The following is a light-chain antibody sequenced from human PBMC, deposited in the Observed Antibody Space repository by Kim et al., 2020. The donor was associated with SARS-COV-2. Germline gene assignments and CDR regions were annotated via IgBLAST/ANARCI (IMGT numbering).Light chain of an antibody. CDR1: SANVGTNT. V-gene: IGLV1-44*01. J-gene: IGLJ3*02. CDR3: ASWDDSLIGPV. Sequence: GQRVTISCSGSSANVGTNTLSWYQQLPGTAPKLLIYSNNQRPSGVPDRFSGSKSDPSAPLAISGLQSEDEADYHCASWDDSLIGPVFGGGTQLTVL. CDR2: SNN.